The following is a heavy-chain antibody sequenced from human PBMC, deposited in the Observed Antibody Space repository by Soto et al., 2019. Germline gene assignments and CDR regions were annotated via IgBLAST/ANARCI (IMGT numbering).Heavy chain of an antibody. CDR3: TADVRRAAAWGFDP. CDR1: GFTFSKAW. J-gene: IGHJ5*02. CDR2: VKSKTDGETT. D-gene: IGHD6-13*01. V-gene: IGHV3-15*01. Sequence: EVQLVESGGGLVKPGGSLRLSCAASGFTFSKAWMSWVRQAPGKGPEWVGRVKSKTDGETTGYAAPVRGRFTISRDDSKNMLYLQMSSLKSEDTALYYWTADVRRAAAWGFDPWGQGTLVTVSS.